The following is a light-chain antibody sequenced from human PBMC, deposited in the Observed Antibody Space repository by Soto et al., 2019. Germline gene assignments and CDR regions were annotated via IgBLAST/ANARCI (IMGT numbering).Light chain of an antibody. V-gene: IGKV3-11*01. Sequence: EIVLTQSPATLSLSPGERATLSCRASQSVSSYLAWYQQKPGQAPRLLIYDASNRATGIPARFSGSGSGTDFTLTISSKEPEASAVYYCQQRSNWPPTFGQGTKLEIK. CDR3: QQRSNWPPT. CDR1: QSVSSY. J-gene: IGKJ2*01. CDR2: DAS.